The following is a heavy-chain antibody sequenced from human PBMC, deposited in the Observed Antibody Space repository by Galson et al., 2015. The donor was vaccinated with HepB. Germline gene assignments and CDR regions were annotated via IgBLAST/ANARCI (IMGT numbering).Heavy chain of an antibody. CDR2: IYYSGST. J-gene: IGHJ5*02. D-gene: IGHD6-13*01. V-gene: IGHV4-39*01. Sequence: SETLSLTCTVSGGSISSSSYYWGWIRQPPGKGLEWIGSIYYSGSTYYNPSLKSRVTISVDTSKNQFSLKLSSVTAADTAVYYCARLESSSWPHNWFDPWGQGTLVTVSS. CDR1: GGSISSSSYY. CDR3: ARLESSSWPHNWFDP.